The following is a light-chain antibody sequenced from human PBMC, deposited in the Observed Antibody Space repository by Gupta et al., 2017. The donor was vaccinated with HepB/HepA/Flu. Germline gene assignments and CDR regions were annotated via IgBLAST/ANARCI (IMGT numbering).Light chain of an antibody. CDR2: ENN. V-gene: IGLV1-51*02. CDR1: SANIGNNY. J-gene: IGLJ3*02. CDR3: GTWDSSMSVGV. Sequence: QSVFTQPPSASAAPGHKVTISCSGSSANIGNNYVSWYQQIPGKAPKLIIYENNKRPSGIPDRFSGSRSGTTATLTITGLQTGDEADYYCGTWDSSMSVGVFGGGTKLTVL.